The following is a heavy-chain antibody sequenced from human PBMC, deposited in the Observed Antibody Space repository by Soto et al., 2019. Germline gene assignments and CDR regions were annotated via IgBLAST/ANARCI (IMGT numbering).Heavy chain of an antibody. CDR1: GFTFSSYA. D-gene: IGHD3-16*01. J-gene: IGHJ4*02. V-gene: IGHV3-30-3*01. Sequence: QVQLVESGGGVVQPGRSLRLSCAASGFTFSSYAMHWVRQAPGKGLEWVAVISYDGSNKYYADSVKGRFTISRDNSKNTLYLQMNSLRAEDTAVYSCARAGGATDYWGQGTLVTVSS. CDR3: ARAGGATDY. CDR2: ISYDGSNK.